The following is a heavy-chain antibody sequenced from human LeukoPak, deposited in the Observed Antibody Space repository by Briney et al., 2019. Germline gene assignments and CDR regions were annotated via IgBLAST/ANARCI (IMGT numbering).Heavy chain of an antibody. CDR2: ISGSGGST. D-gene: IGHD6-19*01. V-gene: IGHV3-23*01. J-gene: IGHJ4*02. CDR3: AKRLSSGWQSAYYFDY. CDR1: GFTFSSYA. Sequence: GGSLRLSCAASGFTFSSYAMSWVRQAPGKGLEWVSAISGSGGSTYYADSVKGRFTISRDNSKNTLYLQMNSLRAEDTAVYYCAKRLSSGWQSAYYFDYWGQGTLDTVSS.